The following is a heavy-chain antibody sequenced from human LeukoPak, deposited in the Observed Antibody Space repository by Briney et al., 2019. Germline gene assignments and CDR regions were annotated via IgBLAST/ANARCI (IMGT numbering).Heavy chain of an antibody. CDR3: AASNTMFDY. Sequence: GGSLRLSCAASGFTVSRYWMSWACQPPGKALEWVANIKEDGTVQYYVESVKGRFTISRDNAKNSLYLQRNSLRAQDTAVHYFAASNTMFDYWGQGTLVTVSS. V-gene: IGHV3-7*02. D-gene: IGHD3-3*01. CDR2: IKEDGTVQ. CDR1: GFTVSRYW. J-gene: IGHJ4*02.